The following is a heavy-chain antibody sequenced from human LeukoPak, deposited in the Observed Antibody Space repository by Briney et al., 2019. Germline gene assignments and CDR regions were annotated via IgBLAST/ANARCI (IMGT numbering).Heavy chain of an antibody. Sequence: GRSLRLSCAASGFPFSSYGMHWVHQAPGKGLDWVAVLSYDGSNEYYADSVKGRFIISRDNSKNTLSLLMNSLKTEDTAVYYCVKGVGLYDSSGYFDYWGQGTLVPVSS. CDR1: GFPFSSYG. V-gene: IGHV3-30*18. CDR2: LSYDGSNE. J-gene: IGHJ4*02. D-gene: IGHD3-22*01. CDR3: VKGVGLYDSSGYFDY.